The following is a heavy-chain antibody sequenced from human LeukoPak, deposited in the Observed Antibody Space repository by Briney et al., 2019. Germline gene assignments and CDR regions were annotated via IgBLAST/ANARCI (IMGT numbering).Heavy chain of an antibody. CDR3: VKDLTGTWSFDY. CDR2: IGPNGAST. D-gene: IGHD3-9*01. Sequence: LSGGSLRLSCSTSGFTFSNHFMHWVRQAPGKGLEYVSSIGPNGASTLYADSVKGRFTISRDNSKNALYLQLTSLRLEDTALYYCVKDLTGTWSFDYWGQGTLDTVSS. J-gene: IGHJ4*02. V-gene: IGHV3-64D*06. CDR1: GFTFSNHF.